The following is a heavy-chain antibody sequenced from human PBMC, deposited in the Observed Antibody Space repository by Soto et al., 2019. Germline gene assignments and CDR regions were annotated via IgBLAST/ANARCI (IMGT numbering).Heavy chain of an antibody. V-gene: IGHV1-18*04. CDR1: GYTFTTYD. Sequence: ASVEVSFTAAGYTFTTYDIHWVRQAPGQGLEWMGWISTHTHNTNYVQKFQGRVTMTADTSTSTVYMDLRSLRSDDTAVYYCARERGRWLQFDYWGQGTLVTVSS. D-gene: IGHD5-12*01. CDR3: ARERGRWLQFDY. J-gene: IGHJ4*02. CDR2: ISTHTHNT.